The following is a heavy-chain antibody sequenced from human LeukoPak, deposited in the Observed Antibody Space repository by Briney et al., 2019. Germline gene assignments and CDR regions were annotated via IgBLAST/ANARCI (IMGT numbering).Heavy chain of an antibody. CDR1: GGSISSSSYY. CDR3: AGHTAMVTESHDY. CDR2: IYYSGST. J-gene: IGHJ4*02. D-gene: IGHD5-18*01. Sequence: PSETLSLTCTVSGGSISSSSYYWGWIRQPPGKGLEWIGSIYYSGSTYYNPSLKSRVTISVDTSKNQFSLKLSSVTAADTAVYYCAGHTAMVTESHDYWGQGTLVTVSS. V-gene: IGHV4-39*07.